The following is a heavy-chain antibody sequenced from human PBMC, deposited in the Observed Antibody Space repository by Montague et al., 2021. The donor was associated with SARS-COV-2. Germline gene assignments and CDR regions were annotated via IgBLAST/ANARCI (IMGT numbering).Heavy chain of an antibody. CDR1: GGSFRGHY. Sequence: SETLSLTCAVYGGSFRGHYWNWIRQPPGKGLEWIEEINHSGSTNNNPSLKSRVTMSVDTSKNQLSLKLSSVTAADTAVYYCARGARQGYGFRLGSFDYWGQGTLVTVSS. CDR2: INHSGST. D-gene: IGHD3-10*01. CDR3: ARGARQGYGFRLGSFDY. V-gene: IGHV4-34*01. J-gene: IGHJ4*02.